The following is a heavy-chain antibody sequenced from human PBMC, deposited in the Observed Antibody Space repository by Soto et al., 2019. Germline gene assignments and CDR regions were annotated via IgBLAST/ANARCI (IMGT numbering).Heavy chain of an antibody. CDR3: ASSFAASHDYVWGSYRYPNAFDI. D-gene: IGHD3-16*02. CDR1: GFTFSSYW. V-gene: IGHV3-74*01. Sequence: EVQLVESGGGLVQPGGSLRLSCAASGFTFSSYWMHWVRQAPGKGLVWVSRINSDGSSTSYADSVKGRFTISRDNAKNTLYLQMNSLRDEDTAVYYCASSFAASHDYVWGSYRYPNAFDIWGQGTMVTVSS. J-gene: IGHJ3*02. CDR2: INSDGSST.